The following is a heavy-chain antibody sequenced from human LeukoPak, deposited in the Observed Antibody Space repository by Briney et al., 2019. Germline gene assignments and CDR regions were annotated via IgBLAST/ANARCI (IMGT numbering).Heavy chain of an antibody. D-gene: IGHD5-18*01. V-gene: IGHV4-38-2*02. J-gene: IGHJ6*03. CDR3: VFTAMVYGNMDV. Sequence: ASETLSLTCTVSGYSISSGYYWGWIRPPPGKGLEWIGSMYHSGSTYDNPSLKSRVTISVDTSKNQFSLKLSSVTAADTAVYYCVFTAMVYGNMDVWGKGTTVTVSS. CDR1: GYSISSGYY. CDR2: MYHSGST.